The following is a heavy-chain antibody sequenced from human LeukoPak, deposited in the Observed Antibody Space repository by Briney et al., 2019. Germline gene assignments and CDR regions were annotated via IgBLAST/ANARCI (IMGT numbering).Heavy chain of an antibody. J-gene: IGHJ6*02. CDR1: GFTFSSYA. V-gene: IGHV3-30-3*01. CDR3: ARDKGPRYYYYYGMDV. Sequence: GRSLRLSCAASGFTFSSYAMHWVRQAPGKGLEWVAVISYDGSNKYYADSVKDRFTISRDNSKDTLYLQMNSLRAEDTAVYYCARDKGPRYYYYYGMDVWGQGTTVTVSS. CDR2: ISYDGSNK.